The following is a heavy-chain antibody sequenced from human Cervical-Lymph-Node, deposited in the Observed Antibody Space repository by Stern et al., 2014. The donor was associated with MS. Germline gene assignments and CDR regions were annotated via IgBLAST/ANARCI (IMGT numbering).Heavy chain of an antibody. CDR2: INAYTWNA. CDR3: VRPDISSALKC. J-gene: IGHJ4*02. CDR1: GYTFTNYA. Sequence: VQLVESGPELKEPGASVKVSCKTSGYTFTNYAVNWVRQAPGQGLEWIGWINAYTWNATYAQGFTGRFVFSLDTSVSSAYLQIGSLKAEDTAIYYCVRPDISSALKCWGQGTLVTVSS. V-gene: IGHV7-4-1*01. D-gene: IGHD3-3*01.